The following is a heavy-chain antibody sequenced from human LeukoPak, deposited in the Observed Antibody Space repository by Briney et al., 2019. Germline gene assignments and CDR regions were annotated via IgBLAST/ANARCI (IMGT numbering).Heavy chain of an antibody. D-gene: IGHD1-26*01. Sequence: GGSLRLSCAASGFTFSSYWMTWVRQAPGKGLEWVANIKQDGSEKYYVDSVKGRFTISRDNAKNSLYLQMNSLRAEDTAVYCCARYSGSYFYFDYWGQGTLVTVSS. CDR3: ARYSGSYFYFDY. V-gene: IGHV3-7*01. CDR1: GFTFSSYW. J-gene: IGHJ4*02. CDR2: IKQDGSEK.